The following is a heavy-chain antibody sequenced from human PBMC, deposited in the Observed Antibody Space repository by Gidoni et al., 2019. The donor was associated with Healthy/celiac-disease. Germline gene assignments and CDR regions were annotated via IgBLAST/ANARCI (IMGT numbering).Heavy chain of an antibody. D-gene: IGHD3-22*01. CDR2: ISGSCGST. Sequence: EVQLLESGGGLVQPGGSLGRSCAASGFTFSSDAMSWVRQAPGKGLEWVSAISGSCGSTYYADSVKGRFTISRDNSKNTLYLQMNSLRAEDTAVYYCANQYYYDSSGYYGFDYWGQGTLVTVSS. J-gene: IGHJ4*02. CDR3: ANQYYYDSSGYYGFDY. V-gene: IGHV3-23*01. CDR1: GFTFSSDA.